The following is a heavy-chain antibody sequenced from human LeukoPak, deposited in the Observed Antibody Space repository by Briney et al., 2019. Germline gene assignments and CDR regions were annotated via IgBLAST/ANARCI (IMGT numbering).Heavy chain of an antibody. CDR2: INPNSGGT. V-gene: IGHV1-2*02. Sequence: ASVKVSCKASGYTFTGYYMHWVRQAPGQGLEWMGWINPNSGGTNYAQKFQGRVTMTRDTSISTAYMELSRLRSDDTAVYYCARVRFLARLTEGCDSSGYYFYYWGQGTLVTVSS. J-gene: IGHJ4*02. CDR1: GYTFTGYY. CDR3: ARVRFLARLTEGCDSSGYYFYY. D-gene: IGHD3-22*01.